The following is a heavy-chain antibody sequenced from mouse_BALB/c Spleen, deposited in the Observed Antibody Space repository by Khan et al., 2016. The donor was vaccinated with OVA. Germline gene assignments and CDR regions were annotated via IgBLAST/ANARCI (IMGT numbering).Heavy chain of an antibody. D-gene: IGHD1-1*01. CDR2: INPHIGET. Sequence: IQLVQSGPELVKPGASVKISCKASGYSFTGYFMNWVMRSHGKSLEWIGRINPHIGETFYNQKFKGKATLTVDESSSTAHMELRSLASEDSAVYYCARIYRSDFDYWGQGTTLTVSS. J-gene: IGHJ2*01. V-gene: IGHV1-20*02. CDR3: ARIYRSDFDY. CDR1: GYSFTGYF.